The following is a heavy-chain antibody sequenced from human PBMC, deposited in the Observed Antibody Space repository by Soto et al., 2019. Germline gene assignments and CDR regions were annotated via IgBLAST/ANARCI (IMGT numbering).Heavy chain of an antibody. CDR2: TYYKSKWYS. D-gene: IGHD4-17*01. J-gene: IGHJ6*02. CDR1: GDSVSRNSTA. Sequence: QEPLQQSGPGLVKPSQTLSLTCAISGDSVSRNSTAWNWVRQSPSRGLEWLGRTYYKSKWYSEYAASVKSRITINPDTSKNQFSLQLNSVTPEDTAVYYCAKGLGSLGVWGQGTTVTVSS. V-gene: IGHV6-1*01. CDR3: AKGLGSLGV.